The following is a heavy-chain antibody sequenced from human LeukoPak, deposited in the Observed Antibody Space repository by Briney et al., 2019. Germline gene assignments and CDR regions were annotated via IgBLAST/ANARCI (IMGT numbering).Heavy chain of an antibody. Sequence: PGGSLRLSCAASGFTFSSYAMSWVRQAPGKGLEWVSAISGSGGSTYYADSVKGRFTISRDNSKNTLYLQMNSLRAEDTAVYYCAKDKESDFWSGYYDPYFDYWGQGTLVTVSS. CDR3: AKDKESDFWSGYYDPYFDY. D-gene: IGHD3-3*01. CDR1: GFTFSSYA. CDR2: ISGSGGST. V-gene: IGHV3-23*01. J-gene: IGHJ4*02.